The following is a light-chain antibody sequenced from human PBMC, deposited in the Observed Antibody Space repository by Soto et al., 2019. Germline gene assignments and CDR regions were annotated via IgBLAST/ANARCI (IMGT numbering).Light chain of an antibody. CDR1: SSGVGSYNL. Sequence: SALTQPASVSGSPGQSITISCTGTSSGVGSYNLVSWYQQHPGKAPKLMIYEGSKRPSGVSNRFSGSKSGNTASLTISGLQAEDEADYYCCSYAGSSTWVFGGGTKLTVL. CDR2: EGS. CDR3: CSYAGSSTWV. V-gene: IGLV2-23*01. J-gene: IGLJ3*02.